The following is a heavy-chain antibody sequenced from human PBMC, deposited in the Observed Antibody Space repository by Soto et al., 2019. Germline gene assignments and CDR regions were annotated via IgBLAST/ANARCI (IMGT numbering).Heavy chain of an antibody. D-gene: IGHD3-10*01. CDR1: GFTFSSYG. J-gene: IGHJ6*02. Sequence: QVQLVESGGGVVQPGRSLRLSCAASGFTFSSYGMHWVRPAPGKGLEWVAVIWYDGSNKYYADSVKGRFTISRDNSKNMRDLQMNSLRAEGTAVYYCARVRITMVRGVIIEGYGMDVWGQGTTVTVSS. V-gene: IGHV3-33*01. CDR2: IWYDGSNK. CDR3: ARVRITMVRGVIIEGYGMDV.